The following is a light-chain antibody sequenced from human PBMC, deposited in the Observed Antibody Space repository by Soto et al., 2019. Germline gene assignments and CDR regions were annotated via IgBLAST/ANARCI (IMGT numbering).Light chain of an antibody. J-gene: IGLJ1*01. CDR1: SSNIAGNS. CDR3: GSWDSSMSAYV. V-gene: IGLV1-51*01. Sequence: QSVMTFPPSVSAAPGQKVPISCAGCSSNIAGNSVSWYQQLPGTAPKLLIYDDNKRPSAIPDRSSGSKSGTSATLGITRFQIRDEADYYCGSWDSSMSAYVVGTGTKVTVL. CDR2: DDN.